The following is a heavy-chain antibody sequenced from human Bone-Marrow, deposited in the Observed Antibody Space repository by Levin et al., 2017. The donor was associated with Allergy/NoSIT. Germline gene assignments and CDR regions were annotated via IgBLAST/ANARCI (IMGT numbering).Heavy chain of an antibody. J-gene: IGHJ4*02. D-gene: IGHD5-18*01. CDR2: ISSSGTDI. CDR1: GFTFSSYN. CDR3: ARDLDTAMGFDY. Sequence: PAASVKVSCEASGFTFSSYNMNWVRQAPGKGLEWVSSISSSGTDIYYADSVKGRFTISRDNAKKSLDLQMNSLRVEDMGVYYCARDLDTAMGFDYWGQGSLVTVSS. V-gene: IGHV3-21*01.